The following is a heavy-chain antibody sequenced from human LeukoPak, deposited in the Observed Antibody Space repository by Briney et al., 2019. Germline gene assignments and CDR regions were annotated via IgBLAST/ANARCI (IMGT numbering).Heavy chain of an antibody. CDR3: AKDQGNDYGDQLHY. D-gene: IGHD4/OR15-4a*01. CDR1: GFSFSTFA. Sequence: GVTLRLSCTASGFSFSTFAMTWVRQAPGKGLEWVLAIHGSGGKTYYADSVKGRFTISRDNSKNTVYLQMNRLRAEDTAIYHCAKDQGNDYGDQLHYWGQGTLVTVSS. V-gene: IGHV3-23*01. J-gene: IGHJ4*02. CDR2: IHGSGGKT.